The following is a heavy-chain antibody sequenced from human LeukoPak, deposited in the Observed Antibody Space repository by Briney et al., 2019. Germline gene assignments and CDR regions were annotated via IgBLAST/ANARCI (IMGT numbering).Heavy chain of an antibody. V-gene: IGHV1-2*02. CDR3: ARGGIVVVPAASVFDP. J-gene: IGHJ5*02. CDR2: INPKSGDT. D-gene: IGHD2-2*01. CDR1: GYTFTGYY. Sequence: ASVKVSCKASGYTFTGYYMHWVRQAPGQGLEWMGWINPKSGDTNYAQKFQGRVAMTRDTSIRTAYMELSRLRADDTAVYYCARGGIVVVPAASVFDPWGQGTLVTVSS.